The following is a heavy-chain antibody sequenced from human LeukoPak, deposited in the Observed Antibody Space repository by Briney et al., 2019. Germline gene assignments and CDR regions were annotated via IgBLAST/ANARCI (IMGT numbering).Heavy chain of an antibody. V-gene: IGHV4-34*01. CDR2: INHSGSA. Sequence: SETLSLTCAVSGGTFSGYYWTWHRQPPGKGLEWIGEINHSGSANYNPSLMSRVTISLDTSKNHFSLNLSSVTAADTAVYYCARGQGTVTTHWGQGTLVTVSS. J-gene: IGHJ4*02. CDR3: ARGQGTVTTH. CDR1: GGTFSGYY. D-gene: IGHD4-11*01.